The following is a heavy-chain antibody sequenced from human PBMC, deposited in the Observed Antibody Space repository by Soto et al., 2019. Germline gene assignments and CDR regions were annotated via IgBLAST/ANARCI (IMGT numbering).Heavy chain of an antibody. J-gene: IGHJ6*02. V-gene: IGHV4-61*01. Sequence: SETLSLTCTVSGDSVTSINFYWSWIRQSPGKSLDWIGFINYNGNTNYNPSLRSRVTISLNTPKNPFTLTLRYVTAADTARYYCAREFSGNYSYKYDIEVWGQGSAVT. CDR1: GDSVTSINFY. CDR2: INYNGNT. CDR3: AREFSGNYSYKYDIEV.